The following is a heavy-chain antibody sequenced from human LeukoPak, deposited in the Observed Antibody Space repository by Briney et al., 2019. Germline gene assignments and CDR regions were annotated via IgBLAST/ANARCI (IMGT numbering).Heavy chain of an antibody. D-gene: IGHD3-3*01. CDR3: AGIPVFGVVLHQEPV. V-gene: IGHV1-69*06. Sequence: SVKVSCKASGGTFSDYALNWVRQAPGQGLEWMGVFIPILGTANSTQKFQDRVTITADISTNTAYMELSSLRSEDTAVYFCAGIPVFGVVLHQEPVWGKGTTVTVSS. CDR2: FIPILGTA. CDR1: GGTFSDYA. J-gene: IGHJ6*04.